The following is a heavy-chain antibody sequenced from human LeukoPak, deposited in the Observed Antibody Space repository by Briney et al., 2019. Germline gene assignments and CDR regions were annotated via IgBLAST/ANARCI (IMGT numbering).Heavy chain of an antibody. CDR3: AGDSDAGFDY. J-gene: IGHJ4*02. V-gene: IGHV3-21*01. CDR1: GFSFSSYS. CDR2: ISSSSSYI. Sequence: GGSLRLTCAASGFSFSSYSMNWVRMAPGRGLERVSSISSSSSYIYYEDSVKGRFTISRDNAKYCLYLQMNSLRAEDTAVYYCAGDSDAGFDYWGQGTLVTVSS.